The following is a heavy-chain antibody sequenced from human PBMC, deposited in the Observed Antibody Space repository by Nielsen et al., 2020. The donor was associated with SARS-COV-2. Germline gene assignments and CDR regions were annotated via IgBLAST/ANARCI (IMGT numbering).Heavy chain of an antibody. V-gene: IGHV3-30*03. CDR3: ARQATIYMNEVSGMDV. CDR2: TSHDGRDK. J-gene: IGHJ6*02. Sequence: GESLKISCVASEISFRSYGMHWVRQAPGKGLDWVAFTSHDGRDKFYADSVRGRFIVSRDNFRNTLSLHMDSLRTEDTAVYFCARQATIYMNEVSGMDVWGQGTTVTVSS. CDR1: EISFRSYG. D-gene: IGHD3-9*01.